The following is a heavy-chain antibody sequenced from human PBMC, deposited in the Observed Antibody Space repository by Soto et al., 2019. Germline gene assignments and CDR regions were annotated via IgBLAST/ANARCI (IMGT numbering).Heavy chain of an antibody. CDR2: LNGGTGQT. V-gene: IGHV1-3*01. Sequence: ASVKVSCKASGYTFSTYGMHWVRQAPGQSLEWMGWLNGGTGQTRYSQRFQDRVIITRDTSASTGYMELSSLRSEDTAVYYWARGKGMEENYFYSVLDIWGKGTTVTVSS. CDR1: GYTFSTYG. J-gene: IGHJ6*04. D-gene: IGHD1-1*01. CDR3: ARGKGMEENYFYSVLDI.